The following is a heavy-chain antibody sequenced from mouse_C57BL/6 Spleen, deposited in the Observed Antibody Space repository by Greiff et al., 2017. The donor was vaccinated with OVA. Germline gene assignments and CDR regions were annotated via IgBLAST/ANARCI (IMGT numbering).Heavy chain of an antibody. CDR1: GYTFTSYW. CDR3: AKGVPHWYFDV. V-gene: IGHV1-69*01. CDR2: IDPSDSDT. J-gene: IGHJ1*03. Sequence: QVQLQQPGAELVMPGASVTLSCKASGYTFTSYWMHWVKQRPGQGLEWIGEIDPSDSDTNYNQKFKGKSTLTVDKSSSTAYMQLSSLTSEDSAVFYCAKGVPHWYFDVWGTGTTVTVSS. D-gene: IGHD2-14*01.